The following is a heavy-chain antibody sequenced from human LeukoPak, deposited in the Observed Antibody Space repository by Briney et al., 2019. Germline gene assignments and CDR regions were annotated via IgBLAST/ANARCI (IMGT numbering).Heavy chain of an antibody. J-gene: IGHJ3*02. V-gene: IGHV3-23*01. Sequence: PGGSLTLSCAASGLAFSSYEMNWVCQAPGKGLEWLSQISTSGSIYYADSVEGRFTISRDNSKNTLYLQMNSLRAEDTAVYYCAKDSSNYYDSSGYFDAFDIWGQGTMVTVSS. CDR3: AKDSSNYYDSSGYFDAFDI. CDR1: GLAFSSYE. D-gene: IGHD3-22*01. CDR2: ISTSGSI.